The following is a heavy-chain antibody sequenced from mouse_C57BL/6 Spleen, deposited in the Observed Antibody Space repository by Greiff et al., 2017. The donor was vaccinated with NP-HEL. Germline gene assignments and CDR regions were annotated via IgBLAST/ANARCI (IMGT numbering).Heavy chain of an antibody. CDR3: ARGGYGYDEAWFAY. CDR1: GFTFSSYA. D-gene: IGHD2-2*01. CDR2: ISDGGSYT. Sequence: EVMLVESGGGLVKPGGSLKLSCAASGFTFSSYAMSWVRQTPEKRLEWVATISDGGSYTYYPDNVKGRFTISRDNAKNNLYLQMSHLKSEDTAMYYCARGGYGYDEAWFAYWGQGTLVTVSA. J-gene: IGHJ3*01. V-gene: IGHV5-4*03.